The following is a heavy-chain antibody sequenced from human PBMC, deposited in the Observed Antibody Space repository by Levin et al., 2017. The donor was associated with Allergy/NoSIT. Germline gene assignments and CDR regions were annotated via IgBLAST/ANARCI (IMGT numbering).Heavy chain of an antibody. D-gene: IGHD3-16*01. CDR2: IYYSGST. CDR1: GGSISSSGYF. CDR3: ARHGRGTLGESHFDY. J-gene: IGHJ4*02. Sequence: HSQTLSLTCIVSGGSISSSGYFWGWIRQPPGKGLEWIGSIYYSGSTQYNPSLKSRVTISVDTSKNQFSLKLTSVTAADTAVYYCARHGRGTLGESHFDYWGQGILVTVSS. V-gene: IGHV4-39*01.